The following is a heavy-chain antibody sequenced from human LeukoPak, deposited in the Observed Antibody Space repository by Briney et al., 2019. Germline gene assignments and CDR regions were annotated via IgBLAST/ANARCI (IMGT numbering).Heavy chain of an antibody. V-gene: IGHV3-9*01. CDR1: GYTFDDHA. Sequence: PGRSLRLSCVSSGYTFDDHAMNWVRQAPGKGLEWVAGISWNSGRIGYADSVKGRFTISRDNTKNSLDLQMTGLRSEDTALYYCVKATGSQPRAGAFDFWGQGTSVTVSS. CDR2: ISWNSGRI. D-gene: IGHD1-26*01. J-gene: IGHJ3*01. CDR3: VKATGSQPRAGAFDF.